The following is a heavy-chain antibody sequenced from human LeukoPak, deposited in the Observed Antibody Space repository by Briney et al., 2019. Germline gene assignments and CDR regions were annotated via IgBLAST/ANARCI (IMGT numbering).Heavy chain of an antibody. V-gene: IGHV3-7*01. CDR1: GFTVSSNY. CDR2: IKQDGSEK. Sequence: GGSLRLSCAASGFTVSSNYMSWVRQAPGKGLEWVVNIKQDGSEKYYVDSVKGRFTISRDNAKNSLYLQMNSLRAEDTAVYYCARGRSSFDYWGQGTLVTVSS. J-gene: IGHJ4*02. CDR3: ARGRSSFDY.